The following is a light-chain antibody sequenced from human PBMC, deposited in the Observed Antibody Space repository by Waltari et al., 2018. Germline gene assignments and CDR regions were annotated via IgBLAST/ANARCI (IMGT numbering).Light chain of an antibody. CDR1: SRDVGGSNY. CDR3: SSYTSSSTRV. V-gene: IGLV2-14*01. Sequence: QSALTHPASVSGSPGQSITTPCSGTSRDVGGSNYVSWYQHPPGKAPTPMIYEVTYRPSGVSDRFSGSKSGNTASLTISGLQAEDEADYYCSSYTSSSTRVFGGGTKVTVL. CDR2: EVT. J-gene: IGLJ2*01.